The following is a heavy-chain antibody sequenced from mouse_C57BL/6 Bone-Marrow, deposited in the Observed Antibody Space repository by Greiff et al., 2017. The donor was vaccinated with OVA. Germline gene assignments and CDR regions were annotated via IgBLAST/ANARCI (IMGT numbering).Heavy chain of an antibody. CDR3: AISYYGSSYGGFAY. CDR2: IWSDGST. V-gene: IGHV2-6*03. CDR1: GFSLTSYG. Sequence: QVQLQQSGPGLVAPSQSLSITCTVSGFSLTSYGVHWVRQPPGKGLEWLVVIWSDGSTTYNSAHKSRLSISKDNSKSQVFLKMNSLQTADTAMYYCAISYYGSSYGGFAYWGQGTLVTVSA. D-gene: IGHD1-1*01. J-gene: IGHJ3*01.